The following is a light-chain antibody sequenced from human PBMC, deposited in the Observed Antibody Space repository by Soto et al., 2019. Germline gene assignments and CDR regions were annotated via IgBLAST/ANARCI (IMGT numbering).Light chain of an antibody. CDR2: DAS. CDR3: QQYDSSSPT. CDR1: QNISVW. J-gene: IGKJ2*01. V-gene: IGKV1-5*01. Sequence: DIQMTQSPSTLSASVGDGVTITCRASQNISVWLAWYQQRPGKAPKFLIYDASNLETGVSSRFSGSGSGTEFTLTIRSLQPDDFAPYYCQQYDSSSPTFGQGTKLEI.